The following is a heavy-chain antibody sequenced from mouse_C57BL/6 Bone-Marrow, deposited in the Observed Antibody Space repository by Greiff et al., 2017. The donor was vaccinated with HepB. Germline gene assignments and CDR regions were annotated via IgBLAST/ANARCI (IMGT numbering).Heavy chain of an antibody. CDR1: GFTFSDYY. J-gene: IGHJ4*01. V-gene: IGHV5-16*01. CDR2: INYDGSSN. D-gene: IGHD4-1*01. Sequence: EVQVVESEGGLVQPGSSMKLSCTASGFTFSDYYMAWVRQVPEKGLEWVANINYDGSSNYYLDSLKSRFIISIDNAKNILYLQMSSLKSEDTATYYCTRGLGPLYAMDYWGQGTSVTVSS. CDR3: TRGLGPLYAMDY.